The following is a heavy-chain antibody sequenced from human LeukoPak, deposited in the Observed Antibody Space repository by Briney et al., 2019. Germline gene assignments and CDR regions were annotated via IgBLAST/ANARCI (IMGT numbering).Heavy chain of an antibody. CDR2: IICNGGSI. D-gene: IGHD6-19*01. V-gene: IGHV3-9*01. J-gene: IGHJ4*02. CDR3: AKDSSGWYFFPTSPTLDY. Sequence: PGGSPVNTSWASGLSFFTDSLNGCGHQLGRGREGFTGIICNGGSIGYADSVKGRFTISRDNGKNSLYLQMNSLRTEDTALYYCAKDSSGWYFFPTSPTLDYWGQGTLVTVSS. CDR1: GLSFFTDS.